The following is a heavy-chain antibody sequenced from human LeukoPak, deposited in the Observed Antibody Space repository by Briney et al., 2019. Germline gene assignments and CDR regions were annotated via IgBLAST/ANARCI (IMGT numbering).Heavy chain of an antibody. D-gene: IGHD1-1*01. Sequence: PSETLSLTCAVYGGSFSGYYWSWIRQPPGKGLEWIGEINHSGSTNYNPSLKSRVTISVDTSKNQFSLTLNSVTAADTAVYFCARFNQLGRSFDSWGLGSLVTVSS. J-gene: IGHJ4*02. CDR1: GGSFSGYY. CDR2: INHSGST. CDR3: ARFNQLGRSFDS. V-gene: IGHV4-34*01.